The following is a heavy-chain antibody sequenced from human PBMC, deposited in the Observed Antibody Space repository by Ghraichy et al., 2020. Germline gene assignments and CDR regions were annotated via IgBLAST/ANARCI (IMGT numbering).Heavy chain of an antibody. Sequence: SETLSLTCTVSGGSISSSSYYWGWIRQPPGKGLEWIGSIYYSGSTYYNPSLKSRVTISVDTSKNQFSLKLSSVTAADTAVYYCARHSSGWQKDWFDPWGQGTLVTVSS. CDR2: IYYSGST. V-gene: IGHV4-39*01. D-gene: IGHD6-19*01. J-gene: IGHJ5*02. CDR3: ARHSSGWQKDWFDP. CDR1: GGSISSSSYY.